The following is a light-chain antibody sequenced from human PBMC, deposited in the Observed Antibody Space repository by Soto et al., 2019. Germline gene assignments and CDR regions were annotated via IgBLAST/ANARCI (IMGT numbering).Light chain of an antibody. CDR1: SSNIGNNY. CDR3: CSFAGSNSWV. V-gene: IGLV1-51*01. CDR2: EDN. Sequence: QSVLAQPPSVSAAPGQRVTISCSGSSSNIGNNYVSWYQQLPGTAPKVLIYEDNKRPSGIPDRVSGSKSGNTASLTISGLQAEDEADYYCCSFAGSNSWVFGGGTKLTVL. J-gene: IGLJ3*02.